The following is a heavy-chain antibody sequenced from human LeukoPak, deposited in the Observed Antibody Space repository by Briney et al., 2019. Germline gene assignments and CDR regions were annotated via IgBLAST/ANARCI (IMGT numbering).Heavy chain of an antibody. CDR2: IDHAGNT. J-gene: IGHJ1*01. CDR1: GASITSVNW. V-gene: IGHV4/OR15-8*01. CDR3: ARSYAPAV. Sequence: PSETLSLTCGVSGASITSVNWWNWVRPSPGKGREWIGEIDHAGNTNYSPSLRSRATMSLDKSKNQFSLNLNSVTAADTAVYYCARSYAPAVWGQGTLVTVSS.